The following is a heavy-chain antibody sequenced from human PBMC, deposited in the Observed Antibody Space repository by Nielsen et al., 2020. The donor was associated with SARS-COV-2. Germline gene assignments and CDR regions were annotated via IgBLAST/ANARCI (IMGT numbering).Heavy chain of an antibody. J-gene: IGHJ4*02. CDR2: ISSGSSTM. CDR3: ARDREPGYNAVDY. V-gene: IGHV3-48*01. Sequence: GGSLRPSCAASGFAFSGYSMNWVRQAPGKGLEWLSYISSGSSTMYYADSVKGRFTISSDNAKNSLYLRMNSLRAEDTAVYYCARDREPGYNAVDYWGQGTLVTVSS. CDR1: GFAFSGYS. D-gene: IGHD1-14*01.